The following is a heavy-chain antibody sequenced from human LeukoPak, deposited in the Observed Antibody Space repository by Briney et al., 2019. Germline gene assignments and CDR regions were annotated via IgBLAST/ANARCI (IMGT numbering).Heavy chain of an antibody. CDR2: INHSGST. CDR1: GGSFSGYY. J-gene: IGHJ6*02. CDR3: ARDTMVRGVPFYYYYGMDV. D-gene: IGHD3-10*01. V-gene: IGHV4-34*01. Sequence: SETLSLTCAVYGGSFSGYYWSWIRQPPGKGLEWIGEINHSGSTNYNPSLKSRVTISVDTPKNQFSLKLSSVTAADTAVYYCARDTMVRGVPFYYYYGMDVWGQGTTVTVSS.